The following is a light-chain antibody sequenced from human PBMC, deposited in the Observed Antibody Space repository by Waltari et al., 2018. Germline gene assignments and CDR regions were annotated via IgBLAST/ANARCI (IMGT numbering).Light chain of an antibody. CDR1: ALSNQY. J-gene: IGLJ1*01. CDR3: QSADSSGTYV. CDR2: KDS. Sequence: SYELAQPPSVSVSPGQTARITCSGDALSNQYAYWYQQKPDQAPVVVMYKDSERPSGIPERFSGSSSGTTVTLTISGVQAEDEADYHCQSADSSGTYVFGTGTKVTVL. V-gene: IGLV3-25*03.